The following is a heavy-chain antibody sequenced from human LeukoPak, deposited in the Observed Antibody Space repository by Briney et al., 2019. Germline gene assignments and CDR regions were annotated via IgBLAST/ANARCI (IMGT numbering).Heavy chain of an antibody. CDR1: GGSISSSSYY. CDR3: ARRTMTMIVGTRFDY. CDR2: IYYSGST. V-gene: IGHV4-39*01. D-gene: IGHD3-22*01. J-gene: IGHJ4*02. Sequence: SETLSLTCTVSGGSISSSSYYWGWIRQPPGKGLEWIGSIYYSGSTYYNPSLKSRVTISVDTSKNQFSLKLSSVTAADTAVYYCARRTMTMIVGTRFDYWGQGTLVTVSS.